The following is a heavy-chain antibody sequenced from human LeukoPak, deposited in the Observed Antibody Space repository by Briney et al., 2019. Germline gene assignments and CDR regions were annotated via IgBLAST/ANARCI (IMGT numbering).Heavy chain of an antibody. V-gene: IGHV1-18*01. D-gene: IGHD1-14*01. J-gene: IGHJ4*02. CDR1: GYTFTTYG. Sequence: GASVKVSCKTSGYTFTTYGVSWLRPAPGHGLEWMGWVSGYTGNTNYAERFQGRVTMTIDAPTSTVYMELTNLRSDDTAVYFCARGEVSASLYYFDFWGQGTLVTVS. CDR2: VSGYTGNT. CDR3: ARGEVSASLYYFDF.